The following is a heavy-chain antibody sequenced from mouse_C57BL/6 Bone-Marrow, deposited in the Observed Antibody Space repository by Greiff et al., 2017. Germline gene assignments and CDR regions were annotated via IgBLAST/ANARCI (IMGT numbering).Heavy chain of an antibody. CDR2: ISSGGSYT. J-gene: IGHJ3*01. CDR3: ARHTMITAWFAY. Sequence: EVKLVESGGDLVKPGGSLKLSCAASGFTFSSYGMSWVRQTPDKRLEWVATISSGGSYTYYPDSVKGRFTISRDNAMNTLYLQMSSLKSEDTAMYYCARHTMITAWFAYWGQGTLVTVSA. V-gene: IGHV5-6*01. CDR1: GFTFSSYG. D-gene: IGHD2-4*01.